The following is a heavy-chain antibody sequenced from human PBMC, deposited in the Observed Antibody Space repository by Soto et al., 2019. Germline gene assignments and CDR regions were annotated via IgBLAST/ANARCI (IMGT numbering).Heavy chain of an antibody. CDR2: MSGSSSTS. CDR3: AKNQERELPRVIDF. V-gene: IGHV3-23*01. J-gene: IGHJ4*02. CDR1: GLTFSNYA. Sequence: GSLRLSCATSGLTFSNYAMSWVRQAPGGGLEWVSSMSGSSSTSYYADSVRGRFTISRDRSKNTLYLQMSSLRAEDTALYYCAKNQERELPRVIDFWGQGTLVTVSS. D-gene: IGHD1-7*01.